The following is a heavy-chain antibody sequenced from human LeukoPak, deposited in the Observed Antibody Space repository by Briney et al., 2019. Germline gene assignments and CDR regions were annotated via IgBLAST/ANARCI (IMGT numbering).Heavy chain of an antibody. CDR1: GFTFSSCA. J-gene: IGHJ3*02. CDR2: TSCGGGKT. D-gene: IGHD1-26*01. CDR3: AKDPIVFNSGDYYLGAFNI. Sequence: GTLRLSCEASGFTFSSCALSWVRQAPGKGLEWVSATSCGGGKTWYADSVKGRFTISRDNSKNTLYLQMNSLRAEDTALYYCAKDPIVFNSGDYYLGAFNIWGQGATAT. V-gene: IGHV3-23*01.